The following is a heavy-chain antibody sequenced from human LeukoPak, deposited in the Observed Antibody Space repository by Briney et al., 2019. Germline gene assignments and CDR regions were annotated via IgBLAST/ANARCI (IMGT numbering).Heavy chain of an antibody. J-gene: IGHJ4*02. D-gene: IGHD3-22*01. CDR1: GYTFTSYY. Sequence: ASVKVSCKASGYTFTSYYMHWVRQAPGQGLEWMGIINPSGGSTSYAQKFQGRVTMTRDTSTSTVYMELSSLRSADTAVYYCAREGRQDSSGRHVDHLLDYWGQGTLVTVSS. V-gene: IGHV1-46*01. CDR2: INPSGGST. CDR3: AREGRQDSSGRHVDHLLDY.